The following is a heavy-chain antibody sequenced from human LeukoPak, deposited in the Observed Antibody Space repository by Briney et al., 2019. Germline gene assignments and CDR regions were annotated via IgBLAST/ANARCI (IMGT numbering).Heavy chain of an antibody. CDR3: ARHDYSNYVRH. J-gene: IGHJ4*02. V-gene: IGHV4-4*07. CDR2: GFASGST. CDR1: GGSISSFY. D-gene: IGHD4-11*01. Sequence: SETLSLTCTVSGGSISSFYWSWIRQPAGKGLEWIGRGFASGSTIYNPSLKSRVTISVDESKNQFSLELKSVTAADTAVYYCARHDYSNYVRHWGQGTLVTVSS.